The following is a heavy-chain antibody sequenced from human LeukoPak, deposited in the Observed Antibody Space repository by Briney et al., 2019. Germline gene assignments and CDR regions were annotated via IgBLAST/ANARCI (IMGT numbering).Heavy chain of an antibody. CDR1: GFTFSSYG. D-gene: IGHD1-1*01. CDR2: IRYDGSNK. J-gene: IGHJ4*02. Sequence: PGGSLRLSCAASGFTFSSYGMHWVRQAPGKGLEWVAFIRYDGSNKYYADSVKGRFTISRDNSKNTLYLQMNSLRAEDTAVYYCAKVYVRNEYYFDYWGQGTLVTVSS. V-gene: IGHV3-30*02. CDR3: AKVYVRNEYYFDY.